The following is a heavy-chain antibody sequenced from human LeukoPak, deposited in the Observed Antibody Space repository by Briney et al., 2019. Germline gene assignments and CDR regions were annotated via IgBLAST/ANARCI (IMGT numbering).Heavy chain of an antibody. V-gene: IGHV1-18*01. CDR1: GYTFTSYG. CDR2: ISAYNGNT. CDR3: ARAYDYVWGSYRYCSFEY. D-gene: IGHD3-16*02. J-gene: IGHJ4*02. Sequence: ASVKVSCKASGYTFTSYGISWVRQAPGQGLEWMGWISAYNGNTNYAQKLQSRVTMTTDTSTSTAYMELRSLRSDDTAVYYCARAYDYVWGSYRYCSFEYWGQGTLVTVSS.